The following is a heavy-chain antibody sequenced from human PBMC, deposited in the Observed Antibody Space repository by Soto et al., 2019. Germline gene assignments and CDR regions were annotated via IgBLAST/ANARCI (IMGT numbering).Heavy chain of an antibody. J-gene: IGHJ6*02. CDR2: IKSKTDGGTT. D-gene: IGHD3-22*01. CDR1: GFTFSNAW. V-gene: IGHV3-15*01. Sequence: WGSLRLSCAASGFTFSNAWMSWVRQAPGKGLEWGGRIKSKTDGGTTDYAAPVKGRFTISRDDSKNTLYLQMNSLKTEDTAVYYCTTFRYYDSSGRASYYYGMDVWGQGTTVTAP. CDR3: TTFRYYDSSGRASYYYGMDV.